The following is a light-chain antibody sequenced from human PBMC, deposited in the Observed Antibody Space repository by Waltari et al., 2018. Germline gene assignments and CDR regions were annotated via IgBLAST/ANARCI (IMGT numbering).Light chain of an antibody. CDR1: QAIRNE. V-gene: IGKV1-6*01. CDR3: LQDSNYPRT. J-gene: IGKJ1*01. CDR2: AAS. Sequence: AIQMIQSPSSLSASIGDRVTITCRASQAIRNELGWYQQKPGKAPKLLIYAASSLQTGVPSRFSGSGSGTDFTLTITSLQPEDFAIYYCLQDSNYPRTFGQGTKVEIK.